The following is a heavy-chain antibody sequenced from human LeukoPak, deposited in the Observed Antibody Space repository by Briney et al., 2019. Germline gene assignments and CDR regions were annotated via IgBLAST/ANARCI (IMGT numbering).Heavy chain of an antibody. CDR1: GITFSNYA. CDR2: ISGSGDXX. V-gene: IGHV3-23*01. J-gene: IGHJ4*02. Sequence: GGSLRLSCAASGITFSNYAMSWVRQAPGKGLEWVSAISGSGDXXXXADSVKGRFTISRDNSKNTLYLQINSLRAEDTATYFCARGRFSPDYWGQGTLVTVSS. CDR3: ARGRFSPDY.